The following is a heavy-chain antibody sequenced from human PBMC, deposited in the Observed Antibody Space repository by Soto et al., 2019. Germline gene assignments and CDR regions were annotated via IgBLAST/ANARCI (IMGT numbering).Heavy chain of an antibody. CDR2: ISESGDST. D-gene: IGHD3-10*01. CDR1: GVTFTSYA. J-gene: IGHJ4*02. CDR3: AKGSFGFDC. Sequence: PGGSLRLSCAASGVTFTSYAMTWVRQVPGEGLQWVSSISESGDSTYYADSVKGRFTTSRDNSKNTLYLQMNNLRAEDTAIYYCAKGSFGFDCWGQGTLVTVSS. V-gene: IGHV3-23*01.